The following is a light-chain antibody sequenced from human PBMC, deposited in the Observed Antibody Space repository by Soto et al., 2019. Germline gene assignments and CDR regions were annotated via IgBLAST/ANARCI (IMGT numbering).Light chain of an antibody. CDR2: AAS. Sequence: IQLTQSPSSLSASVGDRVTITCRASQGISSYLAWYQQKPGKAPKLLIYAASTLQSGVPSRFSGSGSGTAFTLTNSSLQPEDFATYYYQQLNSYLFGPGTKVDIK. CDR3: QQLNSYL. J-gene: IGKJ3*01. V-gene: IGKV1-9*01. CDR1: QGISSY.